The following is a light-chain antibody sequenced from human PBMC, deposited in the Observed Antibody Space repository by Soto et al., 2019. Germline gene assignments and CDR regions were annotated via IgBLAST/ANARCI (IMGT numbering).Light chain of an antibody. Sequence: EIVLTQSPGTLSLSPGERATLSCRASQSVSSSYLAWYQQKPGQAPRLLLYGASSRATGIPDRFSGSGSGTDFTLTIIRLEPEDFAVYYCQQYGSSPGFTFGPGTKVDIK. CDR2: GAS. V-gene: IGKV3-20*01. CDR3: QQYGSSPGFT. CDR1: QSVSSSY. J-gene: IGKJ3*01.